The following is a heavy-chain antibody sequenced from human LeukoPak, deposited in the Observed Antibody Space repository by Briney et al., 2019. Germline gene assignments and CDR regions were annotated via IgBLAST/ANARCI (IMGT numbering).Heavy chain of an antibody. Sequence: GGSLRLSCAASGFTFSSYSMNWVRQAPGKGLEWVSYISSSSSTIYYADSMKGRFTISRDNAKNSLYLQMNSLRAEDTAVYYCARGRGMTTGVYFDYWGQGTLVTVSS. V-gene: IGHV3-48*01. CDR3: ARGRGMTTGVYFDY. D-gene: IGHD4-23*01. CDR2: ISSSSSTI. CDR1: GFTFSSYS. J-gene: IGHJ4*02.